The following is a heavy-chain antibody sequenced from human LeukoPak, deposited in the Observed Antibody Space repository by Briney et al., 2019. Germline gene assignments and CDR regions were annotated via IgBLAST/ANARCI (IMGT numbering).Heavy chain of an antibody. J-gene: IGHJ4*02. Sequence: GGSLRLSCAASGFSVSSNYMSWVRQAPGKGLEWVSVIYSGGSTYYADSVKGRFTISRDNSKNTLYLQMNSLRADDTAVYYCARGFPGYCFDYWGQGTLVTVSS. CDR2: IYSGGST. CDR1: GFSVSSNY. D-gene: IGHD6-13*01. CDR3: ARGFPGYCFDY. V-gene: IGHV3-53*01.